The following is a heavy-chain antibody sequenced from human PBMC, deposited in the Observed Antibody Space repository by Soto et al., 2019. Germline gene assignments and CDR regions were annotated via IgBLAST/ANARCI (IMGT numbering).Heavy chain of an antibody. CDR1: GFTFNNYW. CDR2: ISYDGSIT. D-gene: IGHD2-15*01. CDR3: VRDLIGGGDY. Sequence: EVQLVKSGGGLIQTGGSLRLSCAASGFTFNNYWMHWVRQAPGKGLVWVSHISYDGSITNYADSVKGRFTISRDNAKNTLYLQMSSLRAEDTAVYYCVRDLIGGGDYWGQGTLVTVSS. V-gene: IGHV3-74*01. J-gene: IGHJ4*02.